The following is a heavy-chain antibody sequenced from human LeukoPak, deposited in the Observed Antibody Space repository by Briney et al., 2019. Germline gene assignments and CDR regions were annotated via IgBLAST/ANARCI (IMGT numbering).Heavy chain of an antibody. J-gene: IGHJ4*02. CDR2: SYYSGST. V-gene: IGHV4-39*01. D-gene: IGHD5-18*01. CDR3: AIRGYSYGLDY. Sequence: SETLSLTCTVSGGSISSSSYYWGWIRQPPGKGLEWIGSSYYSGSTYYNPSLKSRVTISVDTSKNQFSLKLSSLTAADTAVYYCAIRGYSYGLDYWGQGTLVTVSS. CDR1: GGSISSSSYY.